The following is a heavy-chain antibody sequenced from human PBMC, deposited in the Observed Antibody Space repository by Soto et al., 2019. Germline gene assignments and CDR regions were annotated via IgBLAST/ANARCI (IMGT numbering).Heavy chain of an antibody. CDR1: GGSLSGYW. D-gene: IGHD4-17*01. V-gene: IGHV4-34*01. CDR2: INPRGST. Sequence: QVQLQQWGAGLLKPSETLSLTCVVYGGSLSGYWWTWNLQPPGKGLEWIGEINPRGSTNYNPSLKSRVTMSVDTSKNQFTLLLRSVTAADTAVYYCANYGDHGWYFDLWGSGTLVTVSS. J-gene: IGHJ2*01. CDR3: ANYGDHGWYFDL.